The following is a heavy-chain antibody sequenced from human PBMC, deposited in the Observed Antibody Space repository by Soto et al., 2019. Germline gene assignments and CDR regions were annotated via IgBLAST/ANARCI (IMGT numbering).Heavy chain of an antibody. V-gene: IGHV3-21*01. CDR1: GFTFSSYS. CDR3: ARNLRGSGGSCFDY. D-gene: IGHD2-15*01. Sequence: EVQLVESGGGLVKPGGSLRLSCAASGFTFSSYSMNWVRQAPGKGLEWVSSISSSSSYIYYADSVKGRFTISRDNAKNSLYLQMNSLRAEDTAVYYCARNLRGSGGSCFDYWGQGTLVTVSS. J-gene: IGHJ4*02. CDR2: ISSSSSYI.